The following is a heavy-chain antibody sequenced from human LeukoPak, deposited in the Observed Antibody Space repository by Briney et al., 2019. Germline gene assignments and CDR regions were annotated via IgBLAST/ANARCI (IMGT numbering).Heavy chain of an antibody. CDR1: GGSISSGGYS. D-gene: IGHD3-9*01. CDR2: IYHSGST. J-gene: IGHJ4*02. CDR3: ARSGYYDILTGFDY. V-gene: IGHV4-30-2*01. Sequence: PSETLSPTCAVSGGSISSGGYSWSWIRQPPGKGLEWIGYIYHSGSTYYNPSLKSRVTISVDRSKNQFSLNLSSVTAEDTAVYYCARSGYYDILTGFDYWGQGTLVTVSS.